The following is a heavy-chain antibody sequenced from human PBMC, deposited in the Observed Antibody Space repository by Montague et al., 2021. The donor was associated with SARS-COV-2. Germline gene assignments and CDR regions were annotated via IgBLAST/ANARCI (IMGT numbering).Heavy chain of an antibody. CDR1: GGSFSRYF. D-gene: IGHD3-16*01. CDR2: ISPTGST. CDR3: VGAPNEYYFDY. V-gene: IGHV4-34*01. Sequence: SETLSLTCDVYGGSFSRYFWSWIRQPPGGGSELIGHISPTGSTRYNPSLDSRVTISLDTSKSRLSLELTSVTVADTSIYFCVGAPNEYYFDYWGQGTPVSVSS. J-gene: IGHJ4*02.